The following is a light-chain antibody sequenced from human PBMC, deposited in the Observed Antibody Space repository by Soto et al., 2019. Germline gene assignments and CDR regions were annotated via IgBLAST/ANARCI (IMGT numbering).Light chain of an antibody. J-gene: IGKJ2*01. V-gene: IGKV3-11*01. Sequence: EIVLTQSPATLSLSPGERATLSCRASQSVSSYLAWYQQKPGQAPRLLIYDASSRATGIPARFSGSGSGTDFTLTISSLEPDDFAVYYDQQRSNLMYTFGQGTKLEIK. CDR3: QQRSNLMYT. CDR1: QSVSSY. CDR2: DAS.